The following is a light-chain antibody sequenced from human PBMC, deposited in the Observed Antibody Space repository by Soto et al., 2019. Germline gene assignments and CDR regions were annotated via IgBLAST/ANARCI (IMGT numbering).Light chain of an antibody. CDR3: QQHFSTPLS. Sequence: DIVMTQSPHSLAVSLGERATINCKSSQSVLYSSNNKNYLACYQQKPGQPPKLLIYWTSTRESGVPDRFSGRGSETDFTLTISSRQAEDVAVYYCQQHFSTPLSFGGETKVEI. CDR1: QSVLYSSNNKNY. J-gene: IGKJ4*02. CDR2: WTS. V-gene: IGKV4-1*01.